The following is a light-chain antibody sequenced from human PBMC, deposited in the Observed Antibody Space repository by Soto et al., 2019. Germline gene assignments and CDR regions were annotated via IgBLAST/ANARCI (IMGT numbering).Light chain of an antibody. CDR2: DAS. Sequence: SVLTQPASVSGSPGQSITISCTGTSSDDRGYYPVSCYQLPPSKAPRSISYDASSRQSGISNHFYCTKSGYPASLTISGIQVENEADYNCESYKSNSIYVFRNGKKVTVL. J-gene: IGLJ1*01. CDR3: ESYKSNSIYV. V-gene: IGLV2-14*03. CDR1: SSDDRGYYP.